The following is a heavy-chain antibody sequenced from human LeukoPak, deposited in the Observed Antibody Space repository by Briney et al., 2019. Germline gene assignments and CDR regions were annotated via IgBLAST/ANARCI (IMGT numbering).Heavy chain of an antibody. D-gene: IGHD3-16*02. V-gene: IGHV4-59*01. J-gene: IGHJ4*02. Sequence: SETLSLTCTVSGGSISSYYWSWIRQPPGKGLEWIGYIYYSGSTNYNSSLKSRVTISVDTSKNQFSLKLSSVTAADTAVYYCARVLKRNHRFGGVIQTFDYWGQGTLVTVSS. CDR2: IYYSGST. CDR3: ARVLKRNHRFGGVIQTFDY. CDR1: GGSISSYY.